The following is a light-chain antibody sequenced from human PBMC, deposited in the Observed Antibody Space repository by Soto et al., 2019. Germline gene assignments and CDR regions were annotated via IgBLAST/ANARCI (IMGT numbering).Light chain of an antibody. CDR2: GVS. V-gene: IGKV3-20*01. Sequence: EVVLTQSPGTLSLSPGESATLCCWASETITSGYLAWSQQRPGQAPRLLIYGVSTRATGIPDRFSGGGSGTDFTLTISRLEPEDFAVYYCQQYHSSPRTFGQGTKVEIK. CDR1: ETITSGY. CDR3: QQYHSSPRT. J-gene: IGKJ1*01.